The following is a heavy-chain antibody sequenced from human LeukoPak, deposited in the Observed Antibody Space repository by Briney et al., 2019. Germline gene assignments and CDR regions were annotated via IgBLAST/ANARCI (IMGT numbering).Heavy chain of an antibody. V-gene: IGHV3-53*01. J-gene: IGHJ4*02. CDR3: ASPVAGTALILGY. CDR2: IYSGGGT. Sequence: PGGSLGLSCAVSGFTVSGSYMSWVRQAPGRGLEWVSVIYSGGGTYYADSVKGRFTISRDNSKNTLYLQLNSLRVEDTAVYYCASPVAGTALILGYWGQGTLVTVSS. D-gene: IGHD5-18*01. CDR1: GFTVSGSY.